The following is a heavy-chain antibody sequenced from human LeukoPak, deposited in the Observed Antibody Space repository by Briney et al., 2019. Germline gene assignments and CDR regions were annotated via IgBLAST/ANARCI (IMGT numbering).Heavy chain of an antibody. D-gene: IGHD3-22*01. J-gene: IGHJ4*02. CDR3: TTAPVVIIDY. Sequence: GGSLRLSCAASGFTFNNAWMTWVRQAPGKGLEWVGRIKSKTDGGTTDYAAPVKGRFTISRDDSKNTPYLHMNSLKTEDTAVYYCTTAPVVIIDYWGQGTLVTVSS. CDR1: GFTFNNAW. V-gene: IGHV3-15*01. CDR2: IKSKTDGGTT.